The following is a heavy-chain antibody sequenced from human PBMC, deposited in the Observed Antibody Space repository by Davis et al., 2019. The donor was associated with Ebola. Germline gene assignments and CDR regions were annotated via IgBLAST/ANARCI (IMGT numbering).Heavy chain of an antibody. V-gene: IGHV1-69*05. J-gene: IGHJ6*02. CDR1: GGTFSSYA. CDR2: IIPIFVTA. Sequence: SVKVSCQASGGTFSSYAISWVRHAPGQGLEWMGGIIPIFVTANYAPKFQGRVTMTRDTSTSTVYMELSSLRSEDTAVYYCAREFRLDYGGYYYYYGMDVWGQGTTVTVSS. CDR3: AREFRLDYGGYYYYYGMDV. D-gene: IGHD4-23*01.